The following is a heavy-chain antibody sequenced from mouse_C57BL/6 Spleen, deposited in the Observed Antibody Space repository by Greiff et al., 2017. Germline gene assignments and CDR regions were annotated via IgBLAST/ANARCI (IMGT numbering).Heavy chain of an antibody. CDR2: INPNNGGT. V-gene: IGHV1-18*01. Sequence: VQLQQSGPELVKPGASVKIPCKASGYTFTDYNMDWVKQSHGKSLEWIGDINPNNGGTIYNQKFKGKATLTVDKSSSTAYMELRSLTSEDTAVYYCARLDGTEYFDVWGTGTTVTVSS. CDR1: GYTFTDYN. CDR3: ARLDGTEYFDV. D-gene: IGHD4-1*01. J-gene: IGHJ1*03.